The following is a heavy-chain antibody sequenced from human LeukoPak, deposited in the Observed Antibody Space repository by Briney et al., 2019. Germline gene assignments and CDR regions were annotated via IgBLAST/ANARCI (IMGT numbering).Heavy chain of an antibody. CDR1: GFIFGSYE. J-gene: IGHJ6*03. D-gene: IGHD3-3*01. V-gene: IGHV3-48*03. CDR3: ARSPLRSYYDFWSGYSPDYYYMDV. Sequence: GGSLRLSCAASGFIFGSYEMNWVRQAPGEGLEWVSYISGSGSSIFYADSVKGRVTISRDKAKNSLYLQMNSLRAEDTAVYYCARSPLRSYYDFWSGYSPDYYYMDVWGKGTTVTVSS. CDR2: ISGSGSSI.